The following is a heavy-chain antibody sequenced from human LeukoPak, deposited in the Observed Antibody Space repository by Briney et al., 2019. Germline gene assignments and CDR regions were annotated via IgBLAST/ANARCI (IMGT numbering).Heavy chain of an antibody. D-gene: IGHD5-12*01. Sequence: GGSLRLSCAASGFTVSSNYMSWVRQAPGKGLEWVSVIYTGGDTYYADSVKARFSISRDNSKNTLYLQMNTLRGEDTGVYYCARASGYSGYDPFDFWGQGTLVTVSS. J-gene: IGHJ4*02. CDR1: GFTVSSNY. V-gene: IGHV3-53*01. CDR3: ARASGYSGYDPFDF. CDR2: IYTGGDT.